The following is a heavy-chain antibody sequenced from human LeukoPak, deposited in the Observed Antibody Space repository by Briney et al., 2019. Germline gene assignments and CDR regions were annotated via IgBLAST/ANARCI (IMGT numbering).Heavy chain of an antibody. V-gene: IGHV4-31*03. Sequence: SETLSLTCTVSGGSISSGGYSWSWIRHPPGKGLEGLGYIYYSGSTYYNPSLKSRVTISVDTSKNQFSLKLSSVTAADTAVYYCARYGSGSYGEPNWFDPWGQGTLVTVSS. D-gene: IGHD3-10*01. CDR1: GGSISSGGYS. CDR3: ARYGSGSYGEPNWFDP. CDR2: IYYSGST. J-gene: IGHJ5*02.